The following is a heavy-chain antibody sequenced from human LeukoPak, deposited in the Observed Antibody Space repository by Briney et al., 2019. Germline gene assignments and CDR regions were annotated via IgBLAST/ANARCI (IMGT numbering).Heavy chain of an antibody. D-gene: IGHD2-15*01. CDR1: GGSISSSSYY. CDR3: ARGVYSYYYYYMDV. Sequence: PSETLSLTCTVSGGSISSSSYYWGWIRQPPGKGLEWIGSIYYSGSTYYNPSLKSRVTISVDTSKNQFSLKLSSVTAADTAVYYCARGVYSYYYYYMDVWGKGTTVTVSS. CDR2: IYYSGST. V-gene: IGHV4-39*07. J-gene: IGHJ6*03.